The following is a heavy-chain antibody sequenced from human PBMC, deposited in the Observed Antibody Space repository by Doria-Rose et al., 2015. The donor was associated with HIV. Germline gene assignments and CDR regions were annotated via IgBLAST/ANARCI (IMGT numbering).Heavy chain of an antibody. D-gene: IGHD2-15*01. CDR2: FIPMFDTA. Sequence: NVSCKASGGTFNTYAVTWVRQAPGHGLEWMGGFIPMFDTANYAQKFQGRVTFTADTSTTTAYMELSSLRSEDTAVYNCARDRCSGASCYHYYYGLDVWGQGTTVTVSS. J-gene: IGHJ6*02. CDR3: ARDRCSGASCYHYYYGLDV. CDR1: GGTFNTYA. V-gene: IGHV1-69*06.